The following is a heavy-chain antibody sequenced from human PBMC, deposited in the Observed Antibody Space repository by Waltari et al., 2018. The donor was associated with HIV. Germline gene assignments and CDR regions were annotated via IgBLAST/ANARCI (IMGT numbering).Heavy chain of an antibody. CDR3: AGFLEWSTPLDYFDY. V-gene: IGHV3-23*01. Sequence: SSAMSWVRQAPGKGLEWVSAISGSGGSTHYADSVKGRFTISRDNSKSTLYLQMNSLRAEDTAVYYCAGFLEWSTPLDYFDYWGQGTLVTVSS. D-gene: IGHD3-3*01. CDR1: SSA. J-gene: IGHJ4*02. CDR2: ISGSGGST.